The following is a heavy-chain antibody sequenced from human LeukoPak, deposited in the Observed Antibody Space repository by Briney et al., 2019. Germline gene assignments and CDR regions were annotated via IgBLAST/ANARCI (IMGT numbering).Heavy chain of an antibody. CDR1: GFTFSSYG. V-gene: IGHV3-30*18. CDR2: ISYGGSNK. CDR3: AKEGYTSAYYFDY. Sequence: PGRSLRLSCAASGFTFSSYGMHWVRQAPGKGLEWVAVISYGGSNKYYADSVKGRFTISRDNSKNTLYLQMNSLRAEDTAVYYCAKEGYTSAYYFDYWGQGTLVTVSS. D-gene: IGHD5-18*01. J-gene: IGHJ4*02.